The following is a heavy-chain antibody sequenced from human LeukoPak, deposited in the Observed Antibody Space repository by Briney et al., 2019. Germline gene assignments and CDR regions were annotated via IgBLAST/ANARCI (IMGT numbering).Heavy chain of an antibody. CDR3: ARPGYSSGWYDS. D-gene: IGHD6-19*01. Sequence: PGGTLGLPCASSGYPFSRYWLHWARQPPGRGLVWVLGINPDGSTKNYADSVKGRYPISGDNAKNSLHRQMNSLRAEDTAVYYCARPGYSSGWYDSWGQGTMVTVSS. CDR2: INPDGSTK. J-gene: IGHJ5*01. CDR1: GYPFSRYW. V-gene: IGHV3-74*01.